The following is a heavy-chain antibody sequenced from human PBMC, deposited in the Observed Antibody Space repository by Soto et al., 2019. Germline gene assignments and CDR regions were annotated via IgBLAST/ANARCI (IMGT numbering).Heavy chain of an antibody. V-gene: IGHV3-23*01. D-gene: IGHD1-20*01. CDR2: ISGSGGST. CDR1: GFTFSSYA. CDR3: AKDLERIILTGNNWFDP. J-gene: IGHJ5*02. Sequence: GGSLRLSCAASGFTFSSYAMSWVRQAPGKGLEWVSAISGSGGSTYYADSVKGRFTISRDNSKNTLYLQMNSLRAEDTAVYYCAKDLERIILTGNNWFDPWGQGTLVTVSS.